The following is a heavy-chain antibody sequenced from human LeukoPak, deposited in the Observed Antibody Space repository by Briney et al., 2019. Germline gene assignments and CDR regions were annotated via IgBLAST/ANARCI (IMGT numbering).Heavy chain of an antibody. V-gene: IGHV1-18*04. CDR1: GYTFTSYG. CDR2: ISAYNGNT. D-gene: IGHD5-18*01. Sequence: ASVKVSCKASGYTFTSYGISWVRQAPGQGLEWMGWISAYNGNTNYAQKLQGRVTMTTDTSTSTAYMELRSLRSDDTAVYHCARDESDVDTAETGIDYWGQGTLVTVSS. J-gene: IGHJ4*02. CDR3: ARDESDVDTAETGIDY.